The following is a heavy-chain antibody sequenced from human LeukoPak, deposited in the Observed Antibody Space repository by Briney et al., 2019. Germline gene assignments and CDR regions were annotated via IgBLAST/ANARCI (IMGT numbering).Heavy chain of an antibody. D-gene: IGHD1-1*01. CDR3: ARDEETTALDY. Sequence: GGSLRLSCAASGFTFSSYWVHWVRQAPGKGLVWVSRINSDGSSTSYADSVKGRFTISRDNAKNTLYLQMNSLRAEDTAVYYCARDEETTALDYWGQGTLVTVSS. CDR1: GFTFSSYW. V-gene: IGHV3-74*01. CDR2: INSDGSST. J-gene: IGHJ4*02.